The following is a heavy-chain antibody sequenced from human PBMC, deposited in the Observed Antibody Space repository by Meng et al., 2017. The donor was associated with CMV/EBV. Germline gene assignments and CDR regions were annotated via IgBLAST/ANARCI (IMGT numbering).Heavy chain of an antibody. V-gene: IGHV3-30-3*01. Sequence: FTFSSCAMHWVRQAPGKGLEWVAVISYDGSNKYYADSVKGRFTISRDNSKNTLYLQMNSLRAEDTAVYYCAREYYDFWSGYHNWFDPWGQGTLVTVSS. CDR3: AREYYDFWSGYHNWFDP. CDR1: FTFSSCA. J-gene: IGHJ5*02. D-gene: IGHD3-3*01. CDR2: ISYDGSNK.